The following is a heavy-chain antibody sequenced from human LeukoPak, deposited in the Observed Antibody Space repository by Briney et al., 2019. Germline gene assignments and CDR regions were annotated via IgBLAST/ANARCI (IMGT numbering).Heavy chain of an antibody. CDR2: INPNSGGT. CDR3: ARDIEYYDSSGYYYNWFDP. CDR1: GYTFTGYY. D-gene: IGHD3-22*01. V-gene: IGHV1-2*02. J-gene: IGHJ5*02. Sequence: GASVKVSCKASGYTFTGYYMHWVRQAPGQGLEWMGWINPNSGGTNYAQKFQGRVTMTRDTSISTAYMELSRLRPDDTAVYYCARDIEYYDSSGYYYNWFDPWGQGTLVTVSS.